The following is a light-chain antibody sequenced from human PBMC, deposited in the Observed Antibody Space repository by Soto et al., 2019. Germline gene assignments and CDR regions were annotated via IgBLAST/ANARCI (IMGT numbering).Light chain of an antibody. CDR1: SSDIGTYNY. CDR2: EVS. J-gene: IGLJ1*01. V-gene: IGLV2-14*01. Sequence: QSALTQPASVSGSPGQSITISCTGTSSDIGTYNYVSWYQEHPGKAPKLMIYEVSNRPSGVSYRFSGSKSGNTASLTVSGLQAEDEADYYCSSYAGSDNFCVFGTGTKLTVL. CDR3: SSYAGSDNFCV.